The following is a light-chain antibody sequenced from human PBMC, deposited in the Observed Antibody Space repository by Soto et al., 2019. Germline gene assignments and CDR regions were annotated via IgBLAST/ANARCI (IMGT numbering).Light chain of an antibody. CDR3: KSYAGRNTYV. CDR2: EVV. J-gene: IGLJ1*01. V-gene: IGLV2-8*01. CDR1: NNDIGVYDF. Sequence: QSALTQPPSASGSPGQSVTISCTGTNNDIGVYDFVSCYQHHPGKAPRLIIYEVVQRPSGVPDRFSGSTSGNTASLTVSGLQAADEADYFCKSYAGRNTYVFGSGTKVTVL.